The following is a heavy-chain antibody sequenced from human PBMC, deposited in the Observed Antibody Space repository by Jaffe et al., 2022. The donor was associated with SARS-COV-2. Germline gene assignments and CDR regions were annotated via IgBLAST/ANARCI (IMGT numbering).Heavy chain of an antibody. CDR3: TTDHGWFGP. CDR1: GFSFSDAW. Sequence: EVQLVESGGGLVKPGGSLRLSCAASGFSFSDAWMSWVRQAPGKGLEWVGRIKSKTAGGTADSAAPVKGTFTVSRDDSKNMLYLQMNSLKTEDTAVYYCTTDHGWFGPWGQGTLVTVSS. V-gene: IGHV3-15*01. CDR2: IKSKTAGGTA. J-gene: IGHJ5*02.